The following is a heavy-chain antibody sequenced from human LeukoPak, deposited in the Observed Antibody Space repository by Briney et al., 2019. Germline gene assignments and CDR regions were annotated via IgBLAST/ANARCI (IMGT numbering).Heavy chain of an antibody. D-gene: IGHD6-19*01. Sequence: GGSLRLSCAASGFTFSSYAMNWVRQAPGKGLEWVSTISGSGGSTYYADSVKGRFTISRDNSKNTLYLQMNSLRAEDTAVYYCAKVFASGWYLFDYWGQGTLVTVSS. CDR2: ISGSGGST. CDR3: AKVFASGWYLFDY. V-gene: IGHV3-23*01. J-gene: IGHJ4*02. CDR1: GFTFSSYA.